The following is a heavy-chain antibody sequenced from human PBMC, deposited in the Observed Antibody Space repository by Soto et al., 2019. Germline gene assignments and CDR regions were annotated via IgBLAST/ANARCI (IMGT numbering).Heavy chain of an antibody. V-gene: IGHV1-24*01. CDR2: FDPEDGET. CDR1: GYTLTELS. D-gene: IGHD3-16*02. J-gene: IGHJ4*02. CDR3: ATGSLLRLGELSFKIDY. Sequence: ASVKVSCKVSGYTLTELSMHWVRQAPGKGLEWMGGFDPEDGETIYAQKFQGRVTMTEDTSTDTAYMELSSLRSEDTAVYYCATGSLLRLGELSFKIDYWGQGTLVTVSS.